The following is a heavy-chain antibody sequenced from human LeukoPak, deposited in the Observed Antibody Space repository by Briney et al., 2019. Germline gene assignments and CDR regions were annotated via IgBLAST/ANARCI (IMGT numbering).Heavy chain of an antibody. CDR3: ARGGDGYKNRGAWYDY. CDR2: ISAYNGNT. V-gene: IGHV1-18*01. J-gene: IGHJ4*02. Sequence: GASVKVSCKASGYTFTSYGISWVRQAPGQGLEWMGWISAYNGNTSYAQKLQGRVTMTTDTSTSTAYMELRSLRSDDTAVYYCARGGDGYKNRGAWYDYWGQGTLVTVSS. D-gene: IGHD5-24*01. CDR1: GYTFTSYG.